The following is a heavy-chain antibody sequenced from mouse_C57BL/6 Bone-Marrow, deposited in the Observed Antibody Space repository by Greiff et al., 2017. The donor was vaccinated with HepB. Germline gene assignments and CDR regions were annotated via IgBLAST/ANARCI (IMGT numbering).Heavy chain of an antibody. V-gene: IGHV1-64*01. Sequence: QVQLQQPGAELVKPGASVKLSCKASGYTFTSYWMHWVKQRPGQGLEWIGMIHPNSGSTNYNEKFKSKATLTVDKSSSTAYMQLSSLTSEDSAVYYCARCLYDGYYGLSWFAYWGQGTLVTVSA. D-gene: IGHD2-3*01. CDR2: IHPNSGST. J-gene: IGHJ3*01. CDR1: GYTFTSYW. CDR3: ARCLYDGYYGLSWFAY.